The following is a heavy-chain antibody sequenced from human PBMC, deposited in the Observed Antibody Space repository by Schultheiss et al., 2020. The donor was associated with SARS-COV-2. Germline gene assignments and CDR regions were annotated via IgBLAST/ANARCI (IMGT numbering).Heavy chain of an antibody. D-gene: IGHD6-13*01. Sequence: ASVKVSCKASGGTFSSYAINWVRQATGQGLEWMGWMNPNSGGTNYAQKFQGRVTMTRDTSISTAYMELSRLRSDDTAVYYCARDLVQLAFQSWGQGTLVTVSS. CDR2: MNPNSGGT. CDR1: GGTFSSYA. V-gene: IGHV1-2*02. J-gene: IGHJ5*02. CDR3: ARDLVQLAFQS.